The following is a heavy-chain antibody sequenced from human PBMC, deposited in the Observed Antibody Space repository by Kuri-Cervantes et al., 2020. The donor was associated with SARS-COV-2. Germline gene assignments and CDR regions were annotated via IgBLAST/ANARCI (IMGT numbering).Heavy chain of an antibody. CDR2: IYYSGST. V-gene: IGHV4-39*01. CDR1: GGSISSGSYY. Sequence: SETLSLTCTVSGGSISSGSYYWGWIRQPPGKGLEWIGSIYYSGSTYYNPSLKSRVIISVDTSKNQFSLKLSSVTAADTAVYYCARFYGGYYYYYGMDVWGQGTTVTRSS. J-gene: IGHJ6*02. D-gene: IGHD4-23*01. CDR3: ARFYGGYYYYYGMDV.